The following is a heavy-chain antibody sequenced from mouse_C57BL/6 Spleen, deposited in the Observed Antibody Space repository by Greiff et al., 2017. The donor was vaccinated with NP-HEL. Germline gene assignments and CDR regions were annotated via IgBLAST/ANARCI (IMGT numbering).Heavy chain of an antibody. V-gene: IGHV1-53*01. CDR1: GYTFTSYW. J-gene: IGHJ1*03. Sequence: VQLQQSGTELVKPGASVKLSCKASGYTFTSYWMHWVKQRPGQGLEWIGNINPSNGGTNYNEKFKSKATLTVDKSSSTAYMQLSSLTSEDSAVYDCARGSDGYYVHWYFDVWGTGTTVTVSS. CDR2: INPSNGGT. CDR3: ARGSDGYYVHWYFDV. D-gene: IGHD2-3*01.